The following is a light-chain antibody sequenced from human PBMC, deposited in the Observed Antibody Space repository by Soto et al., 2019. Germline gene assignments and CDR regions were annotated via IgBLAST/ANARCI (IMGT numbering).Light chain of an antibody. CDR2: GAS. V-gene: IGKV3-15*01. CDR3: QQYNDWPPLT. Sequence: EIVMTQSPDTLSVSPGERATLSCRASQSIINNLAWYQQKPGQAPRLLIYGASIRATGFPARFSGSGSGTEFTLTISSLQSEDFAVYYCQQYNDWPPLTLGGGTKVEIK. CDR1: QSIINN. J-gene: IGKJ4*01.